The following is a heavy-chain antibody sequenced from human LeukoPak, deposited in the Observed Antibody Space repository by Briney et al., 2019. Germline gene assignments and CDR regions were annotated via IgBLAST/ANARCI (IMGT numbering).Heavy chain of an antibody. CDR2: IWYDGSNK. Sequence: GRSLRLSCAASGFTFSSYGMHWVRQAPGKGLEWVAVIWYDGSNKYYADSVKGRFTISRDNSKNTLYLQMNSLRAEDTAVYYCASPIAVAANTNAFDIWGQGTMVTVSS. J-gene: IGHJ3*02. CDR3: ASPIAVAANTNAFDI. V-gene: IGHV3-33*01. CDR1: GFTFSSYG. D-gene: IGHD6-19*01.